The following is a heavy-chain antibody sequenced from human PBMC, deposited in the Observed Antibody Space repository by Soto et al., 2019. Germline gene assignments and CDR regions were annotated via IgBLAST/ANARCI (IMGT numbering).Heavy chain of an antibody. D-gene: IGHD3-3*01. CDR2: ISGSGGST. V-gene: IGHV3-23*01. CDR1: GFTFSSYA. Sequence: EVQLLESGGGLVQPGGSLRLSCAASGFTFSSYAMSWVRQAPGKGLEWVSGISGSGGSTYYADSVKGRFTISRDKPKNTLYLQMNSLRAEDTAVYSCAKDQPGLRFFPNYFDYWGQGTLVTVSS. J-gene: IGHJ4*02. CDR3: AKDQPGLRFFPNYFDY.